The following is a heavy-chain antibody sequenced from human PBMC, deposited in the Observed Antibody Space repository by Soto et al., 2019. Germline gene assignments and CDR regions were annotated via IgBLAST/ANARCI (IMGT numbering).Heavy chain of an antibody. V-gene: IGHV2-70*04. CDR3: ARIVSDCSGGSCYLGWFDP. D-gene: IGHD2-15*01. Sequence: SGPTLVNPTQTLTLTCTFSGFSLSTSGMRVSWIRQPPGKALEWLARIDWDDDKFYSTSLKTRLTNSKDTSKNQVVLTMTNMDPVDTATYYCARIVSDCSGGSCYLGWFDPWGQGTLVTVSS. J-gene: IGHJ5*02. CDR2: IDWDDDK. CDR1: GFSLSTSGMR.